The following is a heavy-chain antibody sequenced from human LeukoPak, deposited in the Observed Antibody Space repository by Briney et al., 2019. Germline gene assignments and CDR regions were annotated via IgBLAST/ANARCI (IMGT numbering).Heavy chain of an antibody. CDR2: IKQDGSEK. CDR3: AKDPGYSSGWYDYYFDY. Sequence: GGSLRLSCAASGFTFSSYWMSWVRQAPGKGLEWVANIKQDGSEKYYADSVKGRFTISRDNSKNTLYLQMNSLRAEDTAVYYCAKDPGYSSGWYDYYFDYWGQGTLVTVSS. CDR1: GFTFSSYW. J-gene: IGHJ4*02. D-gene: IGHD6-19*01. V-gene: IGHV3-7*01.